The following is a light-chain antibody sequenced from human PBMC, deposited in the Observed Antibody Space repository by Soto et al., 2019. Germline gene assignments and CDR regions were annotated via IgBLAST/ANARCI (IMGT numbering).Light chain of an antibody. Sequence: EIVLTQSPGTLSLSPGERATLSCRASQRVSGNYLAWYQQKPGQAPRLLIYGASTRATGIPVRFSGSGSGTDFTLTISSLEPEDFAVYYCQQRSNWPTFGQGTKVDIK. CDR2: GAS. CDR3: QQRSNWPT. V-gene: IGKV3D-20*02. J-gene: IGKJ1*01. CDR1: QRVSGNY.